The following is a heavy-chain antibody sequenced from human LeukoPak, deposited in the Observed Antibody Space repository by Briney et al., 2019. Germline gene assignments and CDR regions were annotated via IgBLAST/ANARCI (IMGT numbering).Heavy chain of an antibody. V-gene: IGHV4-34*01. Sequence: KPSETLSLTCAVYGGSFSGYYWSWIRQPPGKGLEWIGEINHSGSTNYNPSLKSRVTISVDTSKNQFSLKLSSVTAADTAVYYCARGPIVVVVFDYWGQGTLATVSS. CDR1: GGSFSGYY. J-gene: IGHJ4*02. CDR3: ARGPIVVVVFDY. D-gene: IGHD2-2*01. CDR2: INHSGST.